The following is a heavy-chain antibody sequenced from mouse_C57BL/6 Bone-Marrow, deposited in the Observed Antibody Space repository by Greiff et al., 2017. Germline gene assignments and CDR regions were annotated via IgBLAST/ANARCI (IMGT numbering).Heavy chain of an antibody. CDR2: INPNNGGT. Sequence: VQLQQSGPELVKPGASVKISCKASGYTFTDYYMNWVKQSHGKSLEWIGDINPNNGGTSYNQKFKGKATLTVDKSSSTAYMELRSLTSEDSAVYYCARPPIYYDYDDWFACWGQGTLVTVSA. J-gene: IGHJ3*01. V-gene: IGHV1-26*01. CDR1: GYTFTDYY. D-gene: IGHD2-4*01. CDR3: ARPPIYYDYDDWFAC.